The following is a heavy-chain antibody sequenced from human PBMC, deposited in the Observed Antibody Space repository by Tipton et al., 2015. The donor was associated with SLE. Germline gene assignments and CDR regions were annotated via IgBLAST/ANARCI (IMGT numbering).Heavy chain of an antibody. D-gene: IGHD6-6*01. CDR2: IYYSGST. Sequence: LRLSCTVSGGSISSYYWSWIRQPPGKGLEWIGYIYYSGSTNYNPSLKSRVTISVDTSKNQFSLKLSSVTAADTAVYYCARATEYDQALKAFDYWGQGTLVTVSS. CDR3: ARATEYDQALKAFDY. V-gene: IGHV4-59*01. CDR1: GGSISSYY. J-gene: IGHJ4*02.